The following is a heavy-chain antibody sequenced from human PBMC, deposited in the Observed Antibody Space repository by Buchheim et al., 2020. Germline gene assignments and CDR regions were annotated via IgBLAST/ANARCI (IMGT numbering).Heavy chain of an antibody. Sequence: QVQLVQSGAEVKKPGASVKVSCKASGYTFTSYAMHWVRQAPGQRLEWMGWINAGNGNTKYSQKFQGRVTITRDTSASTAYMEPSSLRSEDTAVYYCARDLRWRFLDPGGRFDPWGQGTL. D-gene: IGHD3-3*01. CDR1: GYTFTSYA. J-gene: IGHJ5*02. CDR3: ARDLRWRFLDPGGRFDP. CDR2: INAGNGNT. V-gene: IGHV1-3*01.